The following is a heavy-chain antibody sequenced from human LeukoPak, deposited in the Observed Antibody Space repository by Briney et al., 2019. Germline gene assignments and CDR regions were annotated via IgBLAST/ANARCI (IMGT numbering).Heavy chain of an antibody. CDR1: GYTLTGYY. CDR3: ARERFLEWLRAFDI. J-gene: IGHJ3*02. D-gene: IGHD3-3*01. V-gene: IGHV1-2*02. Sequence: ASVKVSCKASGYTLTGYYMHWVRQAPGQGLERMGWTNPNSGGTNYAQKFQGRVTMTRDTSISTAYMELSRLRSDDTAVYYCARERFLEWLRAFDIWGQGTMVTVSS. CDR2: TNPNSGGT.